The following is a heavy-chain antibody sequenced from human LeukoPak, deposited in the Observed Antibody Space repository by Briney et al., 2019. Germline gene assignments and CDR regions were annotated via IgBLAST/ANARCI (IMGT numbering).Heavy chain of an antibody. CDR1: GGTFSSYA. Sequence: SVKVSCKASGGTFSSYAISWVRQAPGQGLEWMGGIIPIFGTANYAQKFQGRVTITTDESTSTAFMELSSLRSEDTAVYYCASQRFLEWLFDYWGQGTLVTVSS. CDR2: IIPIFGTA. D-gene: IGHD3-3*01. J-gene: IGHJ4*02. CDR3: ASQRFLEWLFDY. V-gene: IGHV1-69*05.